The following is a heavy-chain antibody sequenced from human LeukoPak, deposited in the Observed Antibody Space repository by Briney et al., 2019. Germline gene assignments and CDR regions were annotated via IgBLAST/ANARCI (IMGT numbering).Heavy chain of an antibody. V-gene: IGHV3-23*01. J-gene: IGHJ4*02. D-gene: IGHD3-10*01. CDR3: ANFRGYYYGSGSYLV. CDR2: ISGSGGST. CDR1: GFTFSSYG. Sequence: GGSLRLSCAASGFTFSSYGMSWVRQAPGKGLEWVSAISGSGGSTYYADSVKGRFTISRDNSKNTLYLQMNSLRAEDTAVYYCANFRGYYYGSGSYLVWGQGTLVTVSS.